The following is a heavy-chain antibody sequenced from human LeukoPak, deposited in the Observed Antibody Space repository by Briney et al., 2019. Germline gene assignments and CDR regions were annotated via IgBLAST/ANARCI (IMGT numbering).Heavy chain of an antibody. Sequence: PGGSLRLSCAASGFTFSSYWIHWVRHAPGKGLVWVSRINGDGSGTGYADSVKGRFTISRDNAKNTLYLQMNSLRAEDTAVYYCSREIRPAGTDSWGQGTLVTVSS. CDR3: SREIRPAGTDS. J-gene: IGHJ4*02. CDR2: INGDGSGT. D-gene: IGHD6-13*01. CDR1: GFTFSSYW. V-gene: IGHV3-74*01.